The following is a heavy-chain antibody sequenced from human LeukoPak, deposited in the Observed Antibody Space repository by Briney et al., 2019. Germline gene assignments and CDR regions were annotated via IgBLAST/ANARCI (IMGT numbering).Heavy chain of an antibody. CDR2: IWYDGSNK. V-gene: IGHV3-33*06. Sequence: GRSLRLSCAASGFTFSSYGMHWVRQAPGKGLEWVAVIWYDGSNKYYADSVKGRFTISRDNSKNTLYLQMNSLRAEDTAVYYCAKDKKGIAAAGIPDYWGQGTLVTVSS. J-gene: IGHJ4*02. CDR3: AKDKKGIAAAGIPDY. D-gene: IGHD6-13*01. CDR1: GFTFSSYG.